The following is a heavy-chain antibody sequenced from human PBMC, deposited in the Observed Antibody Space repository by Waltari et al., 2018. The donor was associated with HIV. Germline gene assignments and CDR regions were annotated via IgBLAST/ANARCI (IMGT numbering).Heavy chain of an antibody. V-gene: IGHV3-30-3*01. Sequence: HVQLVESGGGVVQPGRSLRLSCAASGFTFSIYAMHWVRQAPGKGRGGGSVIADVGSNKYYAESVKGRFSISRDNSKNTLYLQMSSVGAEDTAVYDWARGRRLLGFDYWGQGTLVTVSS. CDR3: ARGRRLLGFDY. CDR2: IADVGSNK. CDR1: GFTFSIYA. J-gene: IGHJ4*02. D-gene: IGHD2-21*01.